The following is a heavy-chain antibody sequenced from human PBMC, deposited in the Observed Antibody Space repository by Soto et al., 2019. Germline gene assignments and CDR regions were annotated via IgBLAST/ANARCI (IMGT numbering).Heavy chain of an antibody. J-gene: IGHJ5*02. V-gene: IGHV3-30-3*01. CDR2: ISYDGSNK. Sequence: GGSLRLSCAASGFTFSSYAMHWVRQAPGKGLEWVAVISYDGSNKYYADSVKGRFTISRDNSKNTLYLQMNSLRAEDTAVYYCAREGGDGDYVRWFDPWGQGTLATVSS. CDR3: AREGGDGDYVRWFDP. CDR1: GFTFSSYA. D-gene: IGHD4-17*01.